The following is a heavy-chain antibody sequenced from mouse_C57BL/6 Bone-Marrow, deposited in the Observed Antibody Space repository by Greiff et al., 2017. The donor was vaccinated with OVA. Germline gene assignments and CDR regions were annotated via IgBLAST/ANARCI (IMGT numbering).Heavy chain of an antibody. CDR2: IDPENGDT. CDR1: GFNIKDDY. Sequence: EVQLQESGAELVRPGASVKLSCTASGFNIKDDYMHWVKQRPEQGLEWIGWIDPENGDTEYASQFQGTATITADTPSNTAYLQLSSLTAEDTAVYYCTTGGFVGGQGTTLTVSS. V-gene: IGHV14-4*01. CDR3: TTGGFV. J-gene: IGHJ2*01.